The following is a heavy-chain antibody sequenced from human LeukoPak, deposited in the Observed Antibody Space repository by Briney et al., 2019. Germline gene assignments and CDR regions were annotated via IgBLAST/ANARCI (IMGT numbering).Heavy chain of an antibody. D-gene: IGHD3-10*01. CDR3: AREMEGDYGSGTFFDL. J-gene: IGHJ4*02. CDR2: ISSSSYI. V-gene: IGHV3-21*04. CDR1: GFTFSSYS. Sequence: GGSLRLSCAASGFTFSSYSMNWVRQAPGKGLEWVSSISSSSYIYYADSVKGRFTISRDNAKNSLYLQMNGLRAEDTAVYYCAREMEGDYGSGTFFDLWGQGNMVTVSS.